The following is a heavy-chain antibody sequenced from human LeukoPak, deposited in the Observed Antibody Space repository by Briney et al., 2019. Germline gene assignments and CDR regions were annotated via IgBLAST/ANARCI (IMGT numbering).Heavy chain of an antibody. V-gene: IGHV4-4*07. CDR2: IYTSGST. CDR1: GGSISSYY. Sequence: PSETLSLTCTVSGGSISSYYWGWIRQPAGKGLEWIGRIYTSGSTNYNPSLKSRVTMSVDTSKNQFSLKLSSVTAADTAVYYCARDLVDIVVVPAAEHTDAFDIWGQGTMVTVSS. D-gene: IGHD2-2*01. CDR3: ARDLVDIVVVPAAEHTDAFDI. J-gene: IGHJ3*02.